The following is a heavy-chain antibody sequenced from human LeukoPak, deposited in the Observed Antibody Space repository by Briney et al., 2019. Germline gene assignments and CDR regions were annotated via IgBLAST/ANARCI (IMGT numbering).Heavy chain of an antibody. CDR2: INKDGSEQ. CDR3: ARAGNLDC. V-gene: IGHV3-7*05. J-gene: IGHJ4*02. Sequence: GGSLRLSCVGSGXTFSSHWMSWVRQAPGKGLEWVAIINKDGSEQYYADSVKGRFTISRDNAKNSVYLQMDSLRAEDTAVHYCARAGNLDCWGQGTLVTVSS. CDR1: GXTFSSHW.